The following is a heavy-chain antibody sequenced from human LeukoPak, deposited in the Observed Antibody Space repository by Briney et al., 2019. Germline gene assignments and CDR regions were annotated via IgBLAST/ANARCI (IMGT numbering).Heavy chain of an antibody. D-gene: IGHD3-22*01. J-gene: IGHJ6*02. Sequence: ASVKVSCKASGGTFSSYAISWVRQAPGQGLEWMGGIIPIFGTANYAQKFQGRVTITADESTSTAYMELSSLRSEDTAVYYCARARDTATMAHLMIVVGNPVGYGMDVWGQGTTVTVSS. CDR2: IIPIFGTA. V-gene: IGHV1-69*13. CDR3: ARARDTATMAHLMIVVGNPVGYGMDV. CDR1: GGTFSSYA.